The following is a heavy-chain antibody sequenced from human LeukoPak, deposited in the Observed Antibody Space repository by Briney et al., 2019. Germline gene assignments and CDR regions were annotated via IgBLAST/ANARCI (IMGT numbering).Heavy chain of an antibody. V-gene: IGHV3-30*18. Sequence: GGSLRLSGAASGFTFSSYAMHWVRQAPGKGLDWVAVISFDGSNRYSADSVKGRFTISRDNSKNTLYLQMNSLRAEDTAAYYCANLYGDYPDYWGQGTLVTVSS. CDR3: ANLYGDYPDY. CDR2: ISFDGSNR. CDR1: GFTFSSYA. D-gene: IGHD4-17*01. J-gene: IGHJ4*02.